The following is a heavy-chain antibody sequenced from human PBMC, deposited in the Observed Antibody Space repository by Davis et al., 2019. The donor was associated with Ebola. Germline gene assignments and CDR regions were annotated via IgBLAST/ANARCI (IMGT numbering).Heavy chain of an antibody. V-gene: IGHV1-2*02. D-gene: IGHD5-24*01. J-gene: IGHJ6*03. Sequence: ASVKVSCKASGYTFTGYYMHWVRQAPGQGREWMGWISPNSGGTDYAQKFQGRVTMTRDTSISTAYMELSSLKSDDTAVYYCARDLERRDGDSWSYYYYYMDVWGKGTTVTVSS. CDR1: GYTFTGYY. CDR2: ISPNSGGT. CDR3: ARDLERRDGDSWSYYYYYMDV.